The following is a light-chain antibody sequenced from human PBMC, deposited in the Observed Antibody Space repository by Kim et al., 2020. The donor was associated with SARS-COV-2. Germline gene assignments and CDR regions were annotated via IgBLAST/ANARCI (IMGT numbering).Light chain of an antibody. CDR3: AAWDDRVNGPV. J-gene: IGLJ3*02. V-gene: IGLV1-47*02. Sequence: GERDVSSVCGSSPLMGCNLFSWQQQFPEAAPKVLNCSHNMRPSGVPGRFSGSKSVTSASLAIGGLRSDDEAIYYCAAWDDRVNGPVFGGGTKLTVL. CDR1: SPLMGCNL. CDR2: SHN.